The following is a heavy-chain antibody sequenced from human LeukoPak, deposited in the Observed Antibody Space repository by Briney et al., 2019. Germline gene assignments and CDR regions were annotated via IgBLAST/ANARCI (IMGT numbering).Heavy chain of an antibody. CDR2: INGSSSDT. D-gene: IGHD1-1*01. CDR1: GFTFSDYY. Sequence: PGGSLRLSCAASGFTFSDYYMTWIRQAPGRGLEWISYINGSSSDTKYADSVKGRFTISRDNAKNSLYLQMNSLRAEDTAVYYCARLTTSGYFDEWGQGTLVTVSS. CDR3: ARLTTSGYFDE. J-gene: IGHJ4*02. V-gene: IGHV3-11*06.